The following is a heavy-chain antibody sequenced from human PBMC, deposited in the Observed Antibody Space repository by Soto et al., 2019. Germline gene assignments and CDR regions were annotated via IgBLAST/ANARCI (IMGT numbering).Heavy chain of an antibody. V-gene: IGHV1-2*02. CDR1: GYTFTGYY. D-gene: IGHD3-3*01. CDR3: ARALVLGFWSPSGY. CDR2: INPNSGGT. J-gene: IGHJ4*02. Sequence: ASVKVSCKASGYTFTGYYMHWVRQAPGQGLEWMGWINPNSGGTNYAQKFQGRVTMTRDTSISTAYMELSRLRSDDTAVYYCARALVLGFWSPSGYWGQGTLVTVSS.